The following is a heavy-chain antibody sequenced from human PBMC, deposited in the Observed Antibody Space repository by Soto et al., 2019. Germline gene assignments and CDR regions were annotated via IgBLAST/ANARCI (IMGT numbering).Heavy chain of an antibody. D-gene: IGHD3-3*01. V-gene: IGHV1-3*01. Sequence: ASVKVSCKASGYTFTSYAMHWVRQAPGQRLERMGWINAGNGNTKYSQKFQGRVTITRDTSASTAYMELSSLRSEDTAVYYCARMEAIFGVVIIPGWFDPWGQGTLVTVSS. CDR1: GYTFTSYA. J-gene: IGHJ5*02. CDR3: ARMEAIFGVVIIPGWFDP. CDR2: INAGNGNT.